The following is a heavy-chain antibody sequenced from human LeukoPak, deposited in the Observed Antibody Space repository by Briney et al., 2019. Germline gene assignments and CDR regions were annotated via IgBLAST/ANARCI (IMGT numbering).Heavy chain of an antibody. CDR1: GFTFSSYD. CDR3: ARGRRKYYFDY. Sequence: GGSLRLSCAASGFTFSSYDMHWVRQATGKGLEWVSAIGTAGDTYYPGSVKGRFTTSRENAKNSLYLQMNSLRAGDTAVYYCARGRRKYYFDYWGQGTLVTVSP. J-gene: IGHJ4*02. V-gene: IGHV3-13*01. CDR2: IGTAGDT.